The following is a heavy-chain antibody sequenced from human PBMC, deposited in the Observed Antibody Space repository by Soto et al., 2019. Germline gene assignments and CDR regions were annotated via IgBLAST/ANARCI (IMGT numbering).Heavy chain of an antibody. V-gene: IGHV1-2*02. D-gene: IGHD3-3*02. CDR3: AGAGQFWSGYYFAFDI. J-gene: IGHJ3*02. CDR1: GYTFTVYY. Sequence: ASVKVSCKASGYTFTVYYMHWGRQAPGQGLEWMGWINPNSGGTNYAQKFQGGVTMTRDTSISTAYMELSRLRSDDTAVYYCAGAGQFWSGYYFAFDIWGQGTMVTVSS. CDR2: INPNSGGT.